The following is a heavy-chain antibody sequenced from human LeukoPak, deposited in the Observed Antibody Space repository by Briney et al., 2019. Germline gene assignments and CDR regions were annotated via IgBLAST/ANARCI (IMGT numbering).Heavy chain of an antibody. D-gene: IGHD3-10*01. CDR1: GYTFTSYD. CDR2: MNPNSGNT. CDR3: ARDAPSFYGSGSSQASPDAFDI. Sequence: ASVKVSCKASGYTFTSYDINWVRQATGQGLEWMGWMNPNSGNTGYAQKFQGRVTMTRNTSISTAYMELRSLRSDDTAVYYCARDAPSFYGSGSSQASPDAFDIWGQGAMVTVSS. V-gene: IGHV1-8*01. J-gene: IGHJ3*02.